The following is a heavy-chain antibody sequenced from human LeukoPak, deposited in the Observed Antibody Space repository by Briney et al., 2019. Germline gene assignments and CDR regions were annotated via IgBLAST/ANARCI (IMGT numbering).Heavy chain of an antibody. CDR3: AKDRPTVYSSSWLHFLDS. J-gene: IGHJ4*02. CDR2: ISSSSTYI. Sequence: PGGSLRLSCAASGFTFSSYSMKWVRQAPGKGLEWVSSISSSSTYINYADSVKGRFTISRDNAKNSLYLQMNSLRADDTAVYYCAKDRPTVYSSSWLHFLDSWGQGTLVTDSS. CDR1: GFTFSSYS. V-gene: IGHV3-21*04. D-gene: IGHD6-13*01.